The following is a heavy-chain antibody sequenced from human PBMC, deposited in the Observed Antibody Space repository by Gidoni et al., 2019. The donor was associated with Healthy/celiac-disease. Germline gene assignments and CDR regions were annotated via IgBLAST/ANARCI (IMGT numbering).Heavy chain of an antibody. V-gene: IGHV3-23*01. CDR1: GFTFSSYA. CDR3: AKGPRYCSSTSCYMNWFDP. D-gene: IGHD2-2*02. Sequence: EVQLLESGGGLVQPGGSLSLSCAASGFTFSSYAMSWVRQAPGKGLGWVSAISGSGGSTYYADSVKGRFTISRDNSKNTLYLQMNSLRAEDTAVYYCAKGPRYCSSTSCYMNWFDPWGQGTLVTVSS. J-gene: IGHJ5*02. CDR2: ISGSGGST.